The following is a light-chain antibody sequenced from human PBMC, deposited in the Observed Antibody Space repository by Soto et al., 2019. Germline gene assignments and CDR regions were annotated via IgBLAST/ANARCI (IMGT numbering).Light chain of an antibody. CDR3: GSYTTSSTLV. V-gene: IGLV2-14*01. CDR2: EVS. CDR1: SSDVDAYDY. J-gene: IGLJ2*01. Sequence: QSALTQPASVSGSPGQSITNSCTETSSDVDAYDYVSWYQQYSGQAPKLIIYEVSNRPSGVSNRFSGSKSGNTASLTISGLQAEDEADYYCGSYTTSSTLVFGGGTQLTVL.